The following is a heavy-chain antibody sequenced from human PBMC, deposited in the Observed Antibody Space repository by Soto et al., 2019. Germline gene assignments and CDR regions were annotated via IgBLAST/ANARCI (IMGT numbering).Heavy chain of an antibody. CDR1: GGSIGTYY. CDR2: IYYRGNT. D-gene: IGHD6-13*01. V-gene: IGHV4-59*08. J-gene: IGHJ4*02. CDR3: ASRFRVFDY. Sequence: SETLSLTCTVSGGSIGTYYWSWIRQPPGKGLEWIGYIYYRGNTDYNPSLKSRVTISLDTPKNQFSLKLSSVTAADTAVYYCASRFRVFDYWGPGTLVTVSS.